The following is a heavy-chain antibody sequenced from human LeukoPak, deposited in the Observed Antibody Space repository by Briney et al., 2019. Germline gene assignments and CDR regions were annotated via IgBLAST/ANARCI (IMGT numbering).Heavy chain of an antibody. CDR1: GGSFSGYY. V-gene: IGHV4-34*01. CDR3: ARLRGGPVS. Sequence: SEALSLTCAVYGGSFSGYYWSWIRQPPGTGLEWIGDINHSGSTNYNPSLKSRVTISVDTSKNQFSLKLSSVTAADTAAYYCARLRGGPVSWGQGTLVTVSS. D-gene: IGHD1-26*01. CDR2: INHSGST. J-gene: IGHJ5*02.